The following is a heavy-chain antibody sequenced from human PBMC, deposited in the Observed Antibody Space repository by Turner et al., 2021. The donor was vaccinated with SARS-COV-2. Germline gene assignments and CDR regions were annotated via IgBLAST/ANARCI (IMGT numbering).Heavy chain of an antibody. D-gene: IGHD4-17*01. CDR3: ARDYGGNTNYFDY. CDR2: ICYSGRN. J-gene: IGHJ4*02. V-gene: IGHV4-39*07. CDR1: GGSISSSSYY. Sequence: QLQLQESGPGLVKPSETLALTCTVSGGSISSSSYYWGCIRQPPGKGLEWVGYICYSGRNYYNPSLKSRVTISVDTSKNQFSLKLSSVTAADAAVYYCARDYGGNTNYFDYWGQGTLVTVSS.